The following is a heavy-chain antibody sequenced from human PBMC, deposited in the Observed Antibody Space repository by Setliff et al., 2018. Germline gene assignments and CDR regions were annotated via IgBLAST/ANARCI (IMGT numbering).Heavy chain of an antibody. CDR3: ARGGYSYGYDHGFDI. V-gene: IGHV1-18*01. Sequence: ASVKVSCKASGYTFTSYGISWVRQAPGQGLEWMGWISAYNGNTNYAQKLQGRVTMATDISTSTAYMELRSLRSDDTAVYYCARGGYSYGYDHGFDIWGQGTMVTVS. CDR2: ISAYNGNT. J-gene: IGHJ3*02. D-gene: IGHD5-18*01. CDR1: GYTFTSYG.